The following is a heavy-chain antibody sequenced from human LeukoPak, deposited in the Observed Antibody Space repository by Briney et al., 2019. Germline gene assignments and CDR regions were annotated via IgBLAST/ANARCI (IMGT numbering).Heavy chain of an antibody. J-gene: IGHJ4*02. CDR2: ISSNNGYI. D-gene: IGHD6-6*01. Sequence: PGGSLRLSCAASGFTFSSYGMHWVRQAPGKGLEWVASISSNNGYIYYADSVKGRFTISRDNGENSLHLQMNSLRAEDAAVYYCARDLGTRKSIAFADWGQGTLVTVSS. CDR1: GFTFSSYG. CDR3: ARDLGTRKSIAFAD. V-gene: IGHV3-21*01.